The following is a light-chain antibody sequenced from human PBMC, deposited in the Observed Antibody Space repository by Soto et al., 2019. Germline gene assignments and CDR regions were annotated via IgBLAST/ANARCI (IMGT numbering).Light chain of an antibody. J-gene: IGKJ4*01. V-gene: IGKV3-20*01. CDR2: GAS. CDR3: LQYASSPLT. Sequence: ETVLTQSPGTLSLSPGEIATLSCRASQSVAKSYLARYQHKPGQGPRLLIAGASSRATGNPDRFSGSGSGTDFTVTISRLEPEDFAVYYCLQYASSPLTFGGGTKVEI. CDR1: QSVAKSY.